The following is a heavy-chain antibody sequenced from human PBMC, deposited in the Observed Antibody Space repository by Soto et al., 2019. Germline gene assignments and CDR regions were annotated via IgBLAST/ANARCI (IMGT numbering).Heavy chain of an antibody. Sequence: GGSLRLSCQASGFNFDNYGMHWVRQAPGKGLERVAVITYDGSFQYYADSVKGRFTISRDNSKNTLSLHLNTLKPEDTAVYHCAKDRVGGTFYTPLAFWGQGTLVTVSS. J-gene: IGHJ4*02. D-gene: IGHD1-7*01. CDR1: GFNFDNYG. CDR2: ITYDGSFQ. CDR3: AKDRVGGTFYTPLAF. V-gene: IGHV3-30*18.